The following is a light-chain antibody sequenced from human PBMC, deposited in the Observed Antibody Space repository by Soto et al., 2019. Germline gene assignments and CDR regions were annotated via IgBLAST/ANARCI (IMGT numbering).Light chain of an antibody. CDR2: GAS. CDR1: QDISKD. V-gene: IGKV1-6*01. Sequence: AIQMTQSPSSLSASVGDRVTITCRASQDISKDLAWYQQKAGKDPQILIYGASTLQTGVASRFSGSGSATDFNLTISRLQTEDSAAYYCLQEYNYTFTFGQGTKVDIK. CDR3: LQEYNYTFT. J-gene: IGKJ2*01.